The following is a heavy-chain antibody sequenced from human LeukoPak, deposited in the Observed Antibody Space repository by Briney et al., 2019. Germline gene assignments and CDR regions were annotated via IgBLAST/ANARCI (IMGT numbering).Heavy chain of an antibody. J-gene: IGHJ4*02. CDR2: ISGSGGST. D-gene: IGHD1-26*01. Sequence: GGSLRLSCAASGFTFSSYAMSWVRQAPGKGLEWVSAISGSGGSTYYADSVKGRFTISRDNSKNTLYLQMNSLRAEDTAIYYCAKDKGEWELRTFDYWGQGALVTGSS. CDR3: AKDKGEWELRTFDY. CDR1: GFTFSSYA. V-gene: IGHV3-23*01.